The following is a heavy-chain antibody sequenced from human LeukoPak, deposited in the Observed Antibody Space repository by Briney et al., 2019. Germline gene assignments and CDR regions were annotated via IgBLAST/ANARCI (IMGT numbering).Heavy chain of an antibody. CDR1: GFTFSSYS. D-gene: IGHD4-17*01. J-gene: IGHJ4*02. V-gene: IGHV3-21*01. CDR3: ARDPTPGDPPHY. Sequence: GGSLRLSCAASGFTFSSYSMNWVRQAPGKGLEWVSSISSSSSYIYYADSVEGRFTISRDNAKNSLYLQMNSLRAEDTAVYYCARDPTPGDPPHYWGQGTLVTVSS. CDR2: ISSSSSYI.